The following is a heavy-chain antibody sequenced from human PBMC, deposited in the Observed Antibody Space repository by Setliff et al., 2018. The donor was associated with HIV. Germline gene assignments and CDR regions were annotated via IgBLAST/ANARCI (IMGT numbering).Heavy chain of an antibody. V-gene: IGHV4-59*11. J-gene: IGHJ4*02. CDR3: ASSNYRFVYFDY. Sequence: PSETLSLTCTVSGGSITGHYWSWIRQPPGKGLEWIGYIYYSGSTNYNPSLKSRVTISVDTSKDQFSLKLSSVTAADTAVYYCASSNYRFVYFDYWGQGTLVTVSS. CDR2: IYYSGST. D-gene: IGHD1-7*01. CDR1: GGSITGHY.